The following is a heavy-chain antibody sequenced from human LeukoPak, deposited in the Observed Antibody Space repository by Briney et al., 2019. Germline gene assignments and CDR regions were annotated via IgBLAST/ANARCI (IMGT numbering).Heavy chain of an antibody. CDR1: GFSFSSFG. CDR3: AKAGYSSGWRNFDY. Sequence: GGSLRLSCAASGFSFSSFGMHWVRQAPGKGLEWVAVISYDGSNKLYADSVKGRFTISRDNSKNTLYLQMNSLRAEDTAVFYCAKAGYSSGWRNFDYWGQGTLVTVSS. CDR2: ISYDGSNK. J-gene: IGHJ4*02. D-gene: IGHD6-19*01. V-gene: IGHV3-30*18.